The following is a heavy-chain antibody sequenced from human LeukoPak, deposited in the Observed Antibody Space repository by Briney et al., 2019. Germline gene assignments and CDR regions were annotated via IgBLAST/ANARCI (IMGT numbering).Heavy chain of an antibody. CDR3: ARGRLPDFDY. J-gene: IGHJ4*02. Sequence: SVKVSCKASGGTFSSYAISWVRPAPGQGLEWMGRIIPILGIANYAQKFQGRVTITADKSTSTAYMELSSLRSDDTAVYYCARGRLPDFDYWGQGTLVTVSS. CDR2: IIPILGIA. CDR1: GGTFSSYA. V-gene: IGHV1-69*04. D-gene: IGHD5-18*01.